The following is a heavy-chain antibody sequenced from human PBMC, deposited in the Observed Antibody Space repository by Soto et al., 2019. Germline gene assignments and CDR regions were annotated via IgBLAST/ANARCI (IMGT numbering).Heavy chain of an antibody. J-gene: IGHJ6*02. CDR2: IIPIFGTA. Sequence: QVQLVQSGAEVKKPGSSVKVSCKASGGTFSSYAISWVRQAPGQGLEWMGGIIPIFGTANYAQKFQGRVTITADESTSTAYMKLSSLRSEDTAVYYCARDGARASSSSWAPYYYYYGMDVWGQGTTVTVSS. V-gene: IGHV1-69*01. CDR1: GGTFSSYA. D-gene: IGHD6-6*01. CDR3: ARDGARASSSSWAPYYYYYGMDV.